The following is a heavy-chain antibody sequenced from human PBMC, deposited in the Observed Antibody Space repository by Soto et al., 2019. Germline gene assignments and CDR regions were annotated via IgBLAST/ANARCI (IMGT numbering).Heavy chain of an antibody. Sequence: KESGPTLVTPSQTLTLTCTFSGFSLDTRGVGVGWVRQPPGKALEWLALIYGNDEQRLNPSLQSRLTIAKDTPKSQVVLTMTNMDPVDTATYFCAHRLSAAGLFDHWGQGTLVSVSS. D-gene: IGHD6-13*01. V-gene: IGHV2-5*01. J-gene: IGHJ5*02. CDR1: GFSLDTRGVG. CDR3: AHRLSAAGLFDH. CDR2: IYGNDEQ.